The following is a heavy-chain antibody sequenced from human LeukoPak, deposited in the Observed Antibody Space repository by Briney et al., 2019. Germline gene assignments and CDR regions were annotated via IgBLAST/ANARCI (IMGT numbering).Heavy chain of an antibody. CDR1: GFTFTTYW. J-gene: IGHJ4*02. CDR2: IKQDGTER. Sequence: GGTLRLSCAASGFTFTTYWMSWVRQAPGKGLEWVANIKQDGTERYYVDSVKGRFTISRDNAKNSLYLQMNSLRAEDTAVYYCARDLYPGYWGQGTLVTVSS. CDR3: ARDLYPGY. V-gene: IGHV3-7*01. D-gene: IGHD3-16*01.